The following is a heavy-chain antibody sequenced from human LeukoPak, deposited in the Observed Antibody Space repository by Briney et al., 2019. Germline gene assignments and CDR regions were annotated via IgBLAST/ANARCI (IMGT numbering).Heavy chain of an antibody. CDR2: ISCYNGDT. D-gene: IGHD5-12*01. V-gene: IGHV1-18*01. CDR3: ARRSGYDRRAGTLDI. CDR1: GYTFTSYG. Sequence: ASVKVSCKASGYTFTSYGISWVRQAPGQGLEWMGWISCYNGDTGYQQNVQDRLTVTTDRSTNTVYMELGSLTSDDTAMYYCARRSGYDRRAGTLDIWGQGTMVTVSS. J-gene: IGHJ3*02.